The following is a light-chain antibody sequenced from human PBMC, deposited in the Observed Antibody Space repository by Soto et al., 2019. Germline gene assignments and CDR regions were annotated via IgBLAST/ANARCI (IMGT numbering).Light chain of an antibody. Sequence: DIQMTQSPSSVSASVGDSVTITCRASQDISSWLAWYQQKPGKAPNLLIYAASSLQSGVPSRFSGSGSGTDFTLTINSLQPEDIATYYCQQTNSFPRTFGQGTKVEAK. CDR1: QDISSW. J-gene: IGKJ1*01. CDR3: QQTNSFPRT. V-gene: IGKV1-12*01. CDR2: AAS.